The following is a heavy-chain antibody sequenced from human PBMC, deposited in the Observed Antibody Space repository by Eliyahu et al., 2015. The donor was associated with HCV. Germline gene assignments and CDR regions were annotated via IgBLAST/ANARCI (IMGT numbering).Heavy chain of an antibody. CDR3: ARDPPGIAVAGFDY. J-gene: IGHJ4*02. V-gene: IGHV3-21*01. D-gene: IGHD6-19*01. Sequence: EVQLVESGGGLVKPGGSLRLSCAASGFTFSSYSMNWVRQAPGKGLEWVSSISSSSSYIYYADSVKGRFTISRDNAKNSLYLQMNSLRAEDTAVYYCARDPPGIAVAGFDYWGQGTLVTVSS. CDR1: GFTFSSYS. CDR2: ISSSSSYI.